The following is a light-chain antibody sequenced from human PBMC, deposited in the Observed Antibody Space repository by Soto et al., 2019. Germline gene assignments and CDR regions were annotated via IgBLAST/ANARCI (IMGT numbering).Light chain of an antibody. CDR2: EVI. V-gene: IGLV2-23*02. Sequence: QSALTQPASVSGSPGQSITISCTGTSSDVGSYNLVSWYQQHPGKAPKLMIYEVIKRPSGVSNRFSGSKSGNTASLTISGLQAEDEADYYCCSYAGSSTLDWVFGGGTKLTVL. CDR1: SSDVGSYNL. J-gene: IGLJ3*02. CDR3: CSYAGSSTLDWV.